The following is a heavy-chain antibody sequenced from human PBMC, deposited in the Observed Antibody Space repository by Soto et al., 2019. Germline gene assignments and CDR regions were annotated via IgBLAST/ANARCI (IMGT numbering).Heavy chain of an antibody. CDR2: IYYSGST. V-gene: IGHV4-31*03. J-gene: IGHJ4*02. Sequence: SETLSLTCTVSGGSISSGGYYWSWIRQHPGKGLEWIGYIYYSGSTYYNPSLKSRVTISVDTSKNQFSLKLSSVTAADTAVYYCARAPARFTHMDYFDYWGQGTLVTVSS. CDR3: ARAPARFTHMDYFDY. D-gene: IGHD2-21*01. CDR1: GGSISSGGYY.